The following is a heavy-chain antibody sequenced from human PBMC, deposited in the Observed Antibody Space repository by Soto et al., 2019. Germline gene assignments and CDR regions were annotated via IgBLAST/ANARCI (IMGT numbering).Heavy chain of an antibody. CDR3: ARVSFIRGFDY. J-gene: IGHJ4*02. Sequence: GGSLSLSCAASGFTFSSYWMHWVRQAPGKGLVWVSRINSDGSSTSYADSVKGRFTISRDNAKNTLYLQMNSLRAEDTAVYYCARVSFIRGFDYWGQGTLVTVSS. CDR1: GFTFSSYW. D-gene: IGHD3-10*01. V-gene: IGHV3-74*01. CDR2: INSDGSST.